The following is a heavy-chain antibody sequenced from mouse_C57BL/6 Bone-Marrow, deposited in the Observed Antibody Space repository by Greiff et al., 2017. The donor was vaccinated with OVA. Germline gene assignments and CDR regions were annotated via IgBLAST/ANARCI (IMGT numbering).Heavy chain of an antibody. CDR3: ARRDDYHYYAMDY. J-gene: IGHJ4*01. CDR2: IYPGSGST. CDR1: GYTFTSYW. Sequence: QVQLKQPGAELVQPGASVKMSCKASGYTFTSYWITWVKQRPGQGLEWIGDIYPGSGSTNYNEKFKSKATLTVDTSSSTAYMQLSSLTSEDSAVYCCARRDDYHYYAMDYWGQGTSVTVSS. V-gene: IGHV1-55*01. D-gene: IGHD2-4*01.